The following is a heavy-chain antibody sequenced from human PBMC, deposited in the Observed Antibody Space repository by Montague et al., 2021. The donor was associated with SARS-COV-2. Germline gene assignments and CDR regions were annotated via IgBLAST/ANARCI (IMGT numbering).Heavy chain of an antibody. Sequence: SETLSLTCTVSGGSISSSNYYWDWIRQPPGEGLEWIGSIYDSGSTYYNPSLKNRVTISVDTSKNHFSLKLSSVTAADTAVYYCARRGRKLLPVATTIGGFDIWGQGTMVTVSS. V-gene: IGHV4-39*02. D-gene: IGHD5-12*01. CDR2: IYDSGST. CDR1: GGSISSSNYY. J-gene: IGHJ3*02. CDR3: ARRGRKLLPVATTIGGFDI.